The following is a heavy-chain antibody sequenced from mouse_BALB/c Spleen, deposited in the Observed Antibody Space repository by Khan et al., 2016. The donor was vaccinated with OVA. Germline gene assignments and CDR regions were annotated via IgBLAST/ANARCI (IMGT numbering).Heavy chain of an antibody. CDR2: IWTGGST. D-gene: IGHD2-1*01. CDR1: GFSLTSYG. V-gene: IGHV2-9*02. Sequence: QVQLKESGPGLVAPSQSLSITCTVSGFSLTSYGVHWVRQPPGKGLEWLGVIWTGGSTNYNSALMSRLSISKDNSKSQVFLKMNSLQTDDTAMYYWARYYGNYGWYFDVWGAGTTVTVSS. CDR3: ARYYGNYGWYFDV. J-gene: IGHJ1*01.